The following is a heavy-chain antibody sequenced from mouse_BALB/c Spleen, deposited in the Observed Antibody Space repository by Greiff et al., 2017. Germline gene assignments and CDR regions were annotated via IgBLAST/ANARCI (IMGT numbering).Heavy chain of an antibody. V-gene: IGHV1S56*01. CDR1: GYTFTSYY. D-gene: IGHD1-2*01. J-gene: IGHJ4*01. Sequence: QVQLQQSGPELVKPGASVRISCKASGYTFTSYYIHWVKQRPGQGLEWIGWIYPGNVNTKYNEKFKGKATLTADKSSSTAYMQLSSLTSEDSAVYFCARGTTAIYYAMDYWGQGTSVTVSS. CDR3: ARGTTAIYYAMDY. CDR2: IYPGNVNT.